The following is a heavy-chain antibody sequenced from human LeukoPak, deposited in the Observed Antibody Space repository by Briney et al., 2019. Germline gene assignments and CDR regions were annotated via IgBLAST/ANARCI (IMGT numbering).Heavy chain of an antibody. CDR2: ISSSSSYI. D-gene: IGHD3-10*01. Sequence: PGGSLRLSCAASGFTFSSYSMNWVRQAPGKGLEWVSSISSSSSYIYYADSVKGRFTISRDNAKNSLYLQMNSLRAEDTAVYYCARTMVRGELGFDPWGQGTLVTVSS. V-gene: IGHV3-21*01. J-gene: IGHJ5*02. CDR3: ARTMVRGELGFDP. CDR1: GFTFSSYS.